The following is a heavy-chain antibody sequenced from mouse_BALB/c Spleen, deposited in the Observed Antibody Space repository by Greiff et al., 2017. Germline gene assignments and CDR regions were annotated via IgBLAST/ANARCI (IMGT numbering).Heavy chain of an antibody. D-gene: IGHD1-1*01. CDR2: ISSGGGNT. V-gene: IGHV5-9*03. Sequence: EVKLQESGGGLVKPGGSLKLSCAASGFTFSSYTMSWVRQTPEKRLEWVATISSGGGNTYYPDSVKGRFTISRDNAKNNLYLQMSSLRSEDTALYYCARDYYGSSYYFDYWGQGTTLTVSS. CDR1: GFTFSSYT. CDR3: ARDYYGSSYYFDY. J-gene: IGHJ2*01.